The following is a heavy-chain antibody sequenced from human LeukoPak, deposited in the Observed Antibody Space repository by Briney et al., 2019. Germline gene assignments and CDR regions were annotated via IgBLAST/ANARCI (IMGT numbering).Heavy chain of an antibody. CDR3: ARKVASSGYSH. CDR2: INPNSGGT. J-gene: IGHJ4*02. D-gene: IGHD3-22*01. V-gene: IGHV1-2*02. CDR1: GYTFTVYY. Sequence: ASVTVSCKSSGYTFTVYYMHWVRQAPGQGLEWMGWINPNSGGTNYAQKFQGRVTMTRDTSISTAYMELSRLRSDDTAVYYCARKVASSGYSHWGQGTLVTVSS.